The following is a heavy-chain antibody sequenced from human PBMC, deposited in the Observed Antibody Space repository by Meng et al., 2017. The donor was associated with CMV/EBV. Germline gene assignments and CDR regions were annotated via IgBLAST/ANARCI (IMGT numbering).Heavy chain of an antibody. J-gene: IGHJ4*02. D-gene: IGHD3-3*01. Sequence: SETLSLTCTVSGGSTSSSSYYWGWIRQPPGKGLEWIGSIYYSGSTYYNPSLKSRVTISVDTSKNQFSLKLSSVTAADTAVYYCARKYYDFWSGYYYYFDYWGQGTLVTVSS. CDR1: GGSTSSSSYY. CDR2: IYYSGST. CDR3: ARKYYDFWSGYYYYFDY. V-gene: IGHV4-39*07.